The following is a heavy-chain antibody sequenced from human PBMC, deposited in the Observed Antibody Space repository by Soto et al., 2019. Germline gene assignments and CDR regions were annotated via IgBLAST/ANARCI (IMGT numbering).Heavy chain of an antibody. CDR3: ATYGSGSYKPTTFDY. J-gene: IGHJ4*02. CDR1: GGSISSGGYY. V-gene: IGHV4-31*03. CDR2: IFYSGST. Sequence: QVQLQESGPGLVKPSQTLSLTCTVSGGSISSGGYYWSWIRQHPGKGLEWIGYIFYSGSTYYNPSLKSRVTISIDTSKNQFSLKLSSVTAADTAVYYCATYGSGSYKPTTFDYWGQGTLVTVSS. D-gene: IGHD3-10*01.